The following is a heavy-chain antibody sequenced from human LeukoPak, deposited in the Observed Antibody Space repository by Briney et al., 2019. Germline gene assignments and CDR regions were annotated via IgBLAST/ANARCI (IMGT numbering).Heavy chain of an antibody. Sequence: PGGFLRLSCAASGFTFNNYAMNWVRQAPGKGLEWVSAIRGSGGSTYYADSVKGRFTISRDNSKNTLYLQMNSLRAEDTAVYYCAKEIGYCSTTSCAAFHYWGQGTLATVSS. CDR1: GFTFNNYA. CDR3: AKEIGYCSTTSCAAFHY. CDR2: IRGSGGST. J-gene: IGHJ4*02. D-gene: IGHD2-2*01. V-gene: IGHV3-23*01.